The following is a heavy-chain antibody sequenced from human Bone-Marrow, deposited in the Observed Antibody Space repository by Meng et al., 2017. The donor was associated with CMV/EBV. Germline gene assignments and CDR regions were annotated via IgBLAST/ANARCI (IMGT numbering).Heavy chain of an antibody. J-gene: IGHJ4*02. CDR3: ARDNSPRFDY. CDR2: IYYSGST. V-gene: IGHV4-39*07. CDR1: GGSISSSSYY. D-gene: IGHD4-23*01. Sequence: QLQLQESGPGLVKPSETLSLTCTVSGGSISSSSYYWGWIRQPPGKGLEWIGSIYYSGSTYYSPSLKSRVTISVDTSKNQFSLKLSSVTAADTAAYYCARDNSPRFDYWGQGTLVTVSS.